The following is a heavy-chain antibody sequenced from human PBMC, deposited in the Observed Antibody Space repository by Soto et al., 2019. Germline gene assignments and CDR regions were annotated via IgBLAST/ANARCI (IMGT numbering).Heavy chain of an antibody. CDR2: IYSGGST. Sequence: GGSLRLSCAASGFTVSSNYMSWVRQAPGKGLEWVSVIYSGGSTYYADSVKGRFTISRDNSKNTLYLQMNSLRAEDTAVYYCAREPREGYCSSTSCDALPFGYWGQGTLVTVSS. J-gene: IGHJ4*02. CDR3: AREPREGYCSSTSCDALPFGY. V-gene: IGHV3-66*01. CDR1: GFTVSSNY. D-gene: IGHD2-2*01.